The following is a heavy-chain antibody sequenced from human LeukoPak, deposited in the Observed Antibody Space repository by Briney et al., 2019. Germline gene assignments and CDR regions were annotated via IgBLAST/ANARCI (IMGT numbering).Heavy chain of an antibody. CDR1: GFTFSSYA. Sequence: GGSLRLSCAASGFTFSSYAMHWVRQAPGKGLVWVAVISYDGSNKYYGDSVKGRFTISRDNSKNTLYLQMNSLRAEDTAVYYCARALMIALYFDYWGQGTLVTVSS. CDR3: ARALMIALYFDY. CDR2: ISYDGSNK. V-gene: IGHV3-30*04. D-gene: IGHD3-22*01. J-gene: IGHJ4*02.